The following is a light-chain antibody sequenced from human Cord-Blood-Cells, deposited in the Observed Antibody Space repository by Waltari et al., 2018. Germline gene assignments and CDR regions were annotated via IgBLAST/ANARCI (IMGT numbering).Light chain of an antibody. CDR1: QGISSY. V-gene: IGKV1-9*01. CDR3: QQLNSYPLT. CDR2: AAS. Sequence: DIQLTQSPSFLSASVGARVTITCRASQGISSYLAWYQQKPGKAPKLLIYAASTLQSGVPSRFSGSGSETEFTLTISSLQTEDFATYYCQQLNSYPLTFGGGTKVEIK. J-gene: IGKJ4*01.